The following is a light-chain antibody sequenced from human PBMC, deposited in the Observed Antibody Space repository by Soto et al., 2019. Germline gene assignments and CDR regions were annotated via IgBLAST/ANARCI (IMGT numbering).Light chain of an antibody. J-gene: IGLJ1*01. CDR3: AAWDDSRNGDV. V-gene: IGLV1-44*01. CDR2: INN. CDR1: SSNIGSNT. Sequence: QPALTQPPSASGTPGQRVTISCSGSSSNIGSNTVNWYQHLPGTAPKLLIYINNQRPSGVPDRFSASKSGSSASLAISGLQSGDEADYYCAAWDDSRNGDVFGTGTKVTV.